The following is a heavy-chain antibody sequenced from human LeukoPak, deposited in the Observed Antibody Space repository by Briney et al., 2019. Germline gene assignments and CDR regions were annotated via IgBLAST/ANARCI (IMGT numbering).Heavy chain of an antibody. CDR1: GFTFSGSA. D-gene: IGHD3-3*01. V-gene: IGHV3-73*01. Sequence: GGSLRLSCAASGFTFSGSAMHWVRQASGKGLEWVGRIRSKANSYATAYAASVKGRFTISRDNSKNTLYLQMNSLRAEDTAVYYCAKSHDFWSGPDFDYWGQGTLVTVSS. CDR3: AKSHDFWSGPDFDY. J-gene: IGHJ4*02. CDR2: IRSKANSYAT.